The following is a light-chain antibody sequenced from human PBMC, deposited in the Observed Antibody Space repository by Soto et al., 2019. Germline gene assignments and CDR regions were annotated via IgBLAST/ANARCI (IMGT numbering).Light chain of an antibody. CDR1: SSDIGVYNY. V-gene: IGLV2-14*01. J-gene: IGLJ1*01. CDR2: EVN. CDR3: SSYTTSTTYV. Sequence: SARKRPDWVSGAPGQSITFSCTRTSSDIGVYNYVSWYQQHPGKAPKLMIYEVNNRPSGVSNRFSGSKSGNTASLTISGLQAEDEADYYCSSYTTSTTYVFGTGTKLTVL.